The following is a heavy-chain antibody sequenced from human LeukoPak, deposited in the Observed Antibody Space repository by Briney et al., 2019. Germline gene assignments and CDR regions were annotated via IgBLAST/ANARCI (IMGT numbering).Heavy chain of an antibody. J-gene: IGHJ3*02. V-gene: IGHV3-48*02. CDR1: GFTFSTYS. D-gene: IGHD3-10*01. CDR2: ISTSSTWI. CDR3: AREGHYGALDI. Sequence: GGSLRLSCAASGFTFSTYSMKWVRQAPGKGLEWVSYISTSSTWIQYADSVKGRFTISRDDAKSSLHPQMTSLRDEDTAVYFCAREGHYGALDIWGQGTMVTVSS.